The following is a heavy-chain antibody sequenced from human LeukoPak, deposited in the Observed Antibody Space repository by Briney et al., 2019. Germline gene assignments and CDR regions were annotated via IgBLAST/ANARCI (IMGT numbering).Heavy chain of an antibody. CDR1: GFTFSTYS. Sequence: PGGSLRLSCAASGFTFSTYSMNWVRQAPGKGLVWVSRINIDGSRTNYADSVKGRFTISRDNAKNTLYLQMSSLRVEDTAVYYCARSSSGPDPFDMWGQGTMVTVSS. CDR2: INIDGSRT. CDR3: ARSSSGPDPFDM. V-gene: IGHV3-74*01. D-gene: IGHD6-19*01. J-gene: IGHJ3*02.